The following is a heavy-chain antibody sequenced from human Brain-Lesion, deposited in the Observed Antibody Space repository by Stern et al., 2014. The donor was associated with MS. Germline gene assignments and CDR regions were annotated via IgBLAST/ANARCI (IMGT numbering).Heavy chain of an antibody. D-gene: IGHD3-3*02. CDR1: GGSVSSGGYF. Sequence: QVQLVESGPGLVKPLQTLSLTCTFSGGSVSSGGYFWNWLRPHPGKGLEWIGHLHYSGSIAYNPSLKSRVTISVDTSKNQFSLRLRSVTAADTAVYYCARNPALWYFDLWGRGTLAAVSS. CDR2: LHYSGSI. CDR3: ARNPALWYFDL. V-gene: IGHV4-31*03. J-gene: IGHJ2*01.